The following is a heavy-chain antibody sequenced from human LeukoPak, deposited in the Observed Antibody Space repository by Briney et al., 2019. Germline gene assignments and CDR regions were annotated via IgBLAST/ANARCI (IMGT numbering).Heavy chain of an antibody. CDR3: AKELVGYRYGYGY. CDR2: ISYDGSNN. Sequence: PGGSLRLSCAASGFILSNYGVHWVRQAPGKGLEWVAVISYDGSNNYYADSVKGRFTISRDNSKNTLYLQMNSLRAEDTAVYYCAKELVGYRYGYGYWGQGTLVTVSS. J-gene: IGHJ4*02. V-gene: IGHV3-30*18. D-gene: IGHD5-18*01. CDR1: GFILSNYG.